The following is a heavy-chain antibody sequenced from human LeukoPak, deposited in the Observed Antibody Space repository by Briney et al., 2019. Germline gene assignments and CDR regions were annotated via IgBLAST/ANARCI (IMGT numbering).Heavy chain of an antibody. V-gene: IGHV4-34*01. J-gene: IGHJ4*02. D-gene: IGHD5-12*01. CDR1: GGSFSGYY. CDR2: INHSGST. CDR3: ARGYSGYGGYYFDY. Sequence: SETLSLTCAVYGGSFSGYYWSWLRQPPRKGLAWIGEINHSGSTNYNPSLKSRVTISVDTSKNQFSLKLSSVTAADTAVYYCARGYSGYGGYYFDYWGQGTLVTVSS.